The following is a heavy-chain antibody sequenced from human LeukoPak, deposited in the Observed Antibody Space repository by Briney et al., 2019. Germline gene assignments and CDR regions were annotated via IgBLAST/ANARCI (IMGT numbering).Heavy chain of an antibody. CDR1: GFTFSSYW. CDR3: ARSSSGYYYNFDY. Sequence: GGSLRLSCAASGFTFSSYWMSWVRQAPGKGLEWVANIKQDGSEKYYVDSVKGRFTISRDNAKNSLYLQMNSLRAEDTAVYYCARSSSGYYYNFDYWGQGTLVTVSS. V-gene: IGHV3-7*01. J-gene: IGHJ4*02. D-gene: IGHD3-22*01. CDR2: IKQDGSEK.